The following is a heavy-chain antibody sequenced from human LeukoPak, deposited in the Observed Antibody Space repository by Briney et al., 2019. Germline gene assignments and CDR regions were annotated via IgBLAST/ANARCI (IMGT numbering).Heavy chain of an antibody. CDR3: AKGVTTVRIYYHGMDV. CDR2: ISGSGGST. Sequence: GGSLRLSCAASGFTFSSYAMSWVRQAPGKGLEWVSAISGSGGSTYYADSVKGRFTISRDNAKNTLWLQMNSLRAEDTAVYYCAKGVTTVRIYYHGMDVWGQGTTVTVSS. D-gene: IGHD4-17*01. V-gene: IGHV3-23*01. CDR1: GFTFSSYA. J-gene: IGHJ6*02.